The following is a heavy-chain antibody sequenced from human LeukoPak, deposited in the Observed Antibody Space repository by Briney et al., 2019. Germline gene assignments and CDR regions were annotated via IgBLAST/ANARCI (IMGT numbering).Heavy chain of an antibody. D-gene: IGHD1-20*01. CDR1: AFTFSSYN. V-gene: IGHV3-9*01. CDR3: AKGSSGKPNNFPFDY. J-gene: IGHJ4*02. CDR2: ISWNSGSI. Sequence: GGSLRLSCAASAFTFSSYNLNWVRQAPGKGLEWVSGISWNSGSIGYADSVKGRFTISRDNAKNSLYLQMNSLRAEDTALYYCAKGSSGKPNNFPFDYWGQGTLVTVSS.